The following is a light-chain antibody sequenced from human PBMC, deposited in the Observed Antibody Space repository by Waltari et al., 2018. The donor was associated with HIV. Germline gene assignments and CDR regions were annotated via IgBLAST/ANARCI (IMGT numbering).Light chain of an antibody. J-gene: IGKJ2*01. V-gene: IGKV1-5*03. CDR1: QSISSW. CDR2: KES. CDR3: QQYNSYSAT. Sequence: DIQMTQSPSTLSASVGDRVTITCRASQSISSWLAWYQQKPGKAPKLLIYKESSLESGVPSRLSGSGSGTEFTRTISSLQPDDFATYDCQQYNSYSATFGQGTKLEIK.